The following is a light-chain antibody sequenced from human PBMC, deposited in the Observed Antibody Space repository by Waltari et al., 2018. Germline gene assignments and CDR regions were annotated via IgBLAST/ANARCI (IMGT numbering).Light chain of an antibody. CDR3: QQYNSYSRA. CDR1: QSISSW. V-gene: IGKV1-5*03. CDR2: KAS. J-gene: IGKJ1*01. Sequence: DIQMTQSPSTLSASVGDRVTITCRASQSISSWLAWYQQKPGKAPKLLIYKASSLESGVPARFSGSGSVTEFTVTISSLQPDDFATYYCQQYNSYSRAFGQGTKVEIK.